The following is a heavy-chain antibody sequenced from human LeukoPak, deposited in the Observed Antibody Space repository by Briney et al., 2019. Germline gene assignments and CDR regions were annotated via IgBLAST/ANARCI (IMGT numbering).Heavy chain of an antibody. CDR1: GLTFSGSA. CDR2: IRSKANSYAT. J-gene: IGHJ6*03. D-gene: IGHD5-12*01. Sequence: GGSLRLSCAASGLTFSGSAMHWVRQASEKGLEWVGRIRSKANSYATAYAASVKGRFTISRDDSKNTAYLQMNSLKTEDTAVYYCTRRGYSGYDVSYYYYYMDVWDKGTTVTVSS. V-gene: IGHV3-73*01. CDR3: TRRGYSGYDVSYYYYYMDV.